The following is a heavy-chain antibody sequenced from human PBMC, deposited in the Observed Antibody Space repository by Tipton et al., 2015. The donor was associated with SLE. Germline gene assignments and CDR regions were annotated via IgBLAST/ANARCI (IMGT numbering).Heavy chain of an antibody. CDR2: IFYSGST. Sequence: TLSLTCTVSGGSISRYYWNWIRQPPGKGLEWIGYIFYSGSTNYSPSLRSRVTISVDTSKNQFSLKLTSVTAADTAVYYCARGGGDFGLKNWGQGTLVTFSS. J-gene: IGHJ4*02. D-gene: IGHD3/OR15-3a*01. V-gene: IGHV4-59*01. CDR1: GGSISRYY. CDR3: ARGGGDFGLKN.